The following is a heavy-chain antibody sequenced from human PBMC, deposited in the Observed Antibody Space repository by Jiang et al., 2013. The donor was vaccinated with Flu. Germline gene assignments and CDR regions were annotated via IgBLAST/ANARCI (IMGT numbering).Heavy chain of an antibody. V-gene: IGHV6-1*01. CDR1: GDSVSSNSAA. CDR2: TYYRSRWYN. CDR3: ARDQDWGWEY. Sequence: QTLSLTCAISGDSVSSNSAAWNWIRQSPSRGLEWLGRTYYRSRWYNDYAPSLKSRITINGDTSKNQFSLQLNSVTPEDTAIYYCARDQDWGWEYWGQGALVTVSS. D-gene: IGHD7-27*01. J-gene: IGHJ4*02.